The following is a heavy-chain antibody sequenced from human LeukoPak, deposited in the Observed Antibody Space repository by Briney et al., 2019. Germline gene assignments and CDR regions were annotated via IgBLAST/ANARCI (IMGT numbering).Heavy chain of an antibody. Sequence: SQTLSLTCTVSGGSISSADYSWSWIRQPPGKGLEWIGYIYYSGSTYYNPSLKSRVTISVDTSKNQFSLRLSSVTAADTAVYYCARAKSQRGYTYGPHTYFDYWGQGTLVTVSS. D-gene: IGHD5-18*01. CDR3: ARAKSQRGYTYGPHTYFDY. CDR1: GGSISSADYS. V-gene: IGHV4-30-4*01. J-gene: IGHJ4*02. CDR2: IYYSGST.